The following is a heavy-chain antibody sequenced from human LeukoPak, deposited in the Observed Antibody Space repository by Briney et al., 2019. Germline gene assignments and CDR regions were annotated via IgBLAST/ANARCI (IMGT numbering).Heavy chain of an antibody. J-gene: IGHJ4*02. D-gene: IGHD6-6*01. CDR1: GYTFTSYG. V-gene: IGHV1-2*02. CDR2: IHPSSGGT. CDR3: GRKSAARKTSEFDY. Sequence: ASVKVSCKASGYTFTSYGISWVRQAPGQGLEWMGWIHPSSGGTNYAQKFQGRVTMTRDTSISTAYMELSRLTFDDTAVYYCGRKSAARKTSEFDYWGQGTLVTVSS.